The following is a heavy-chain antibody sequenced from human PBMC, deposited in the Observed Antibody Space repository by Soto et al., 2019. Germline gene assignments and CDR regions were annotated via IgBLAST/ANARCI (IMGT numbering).Heavy chain of an antibody. D-gene: IGHD3-3*01. Sequence: GGSLRLSCTASGFTLGDYGLNWVRQAPGRGLEWVGFIRTQAKGGTTEYAASVKGRFTISRDDSKNIAYLQMGSLKTEDTAVYYCSGRDFWSAYYTGDYWGQGTLVTVSS. J-gene: IGHJ4*02. CDR1: GFTLGDYG. V-gene: IGHV3-49*04. CDR2: IRTQAKGGTT. CDR3: SGRDFWSAYYTGDY.